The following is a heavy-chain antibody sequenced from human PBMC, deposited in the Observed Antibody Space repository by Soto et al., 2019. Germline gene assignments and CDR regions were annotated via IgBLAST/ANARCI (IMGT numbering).Heavy chain of an antibody. Sequence: GGSLRLSCAASGFTFSGYWMPWVSQAPGKRLVWVSRINNDGSTKEYADLVKGRFTISRDNAKNKTYLQMKSLRAEDTAVYYCTRGTPWFDTWGQGTLVTVSS. J-gene: IGHJ5*02. D-gene: IGHD2-15*01. CDR2: INNDGSTK. CDR3: TRGTPWFDT. V-gene: IGHV3-74*01. CDR1: GFTFSGYW.